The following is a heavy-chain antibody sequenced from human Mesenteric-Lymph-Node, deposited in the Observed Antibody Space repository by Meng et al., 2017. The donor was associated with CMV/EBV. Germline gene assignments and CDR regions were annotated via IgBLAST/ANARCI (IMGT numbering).Heavy chain of an antibody. CDR3: ARDRDTDWYSPFDY. D-gene: IGHD3-9*01. Sequence: VQPVQSGAEVKKPGASVRVSCKASGYTFIDYYINWVRQAPGQGLEWMGRINPKTGGRSYAQNFQGRATMTRDTSINTAYMEVNRLNSDDTAMYYCARDRDTDWYSPFDYWGPGTLVTVSS. CDR2: INPKTGGR. CDR1: GYTFIDYY. V-gene: IGHV1-2*06. J-gene: IGHJ4*02.